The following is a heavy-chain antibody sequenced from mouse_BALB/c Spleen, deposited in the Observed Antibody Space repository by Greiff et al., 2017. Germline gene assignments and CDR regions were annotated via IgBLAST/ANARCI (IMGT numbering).Heavy chain of an antibody. Sequence: EVKLVESGGGLVKPGGSLKLSCAASGFTFSSYAMSWVRQSPEKRLEWVAEISSGGSYTYYPDTVTGRFTISRDNAKNTLYLEMSSLRSEDTAMYYCARAPPYYRYDGFDYWGQGTTLTVSS. V-gene: IGHV5-9-4*01. CDR3: ARAPPYYRYDGFDY. D-gene: IGHD2-14*01. CDR1: GFTFSSYA. CDR2: ISSGGSYT. J-gene: IGHJ2*01.